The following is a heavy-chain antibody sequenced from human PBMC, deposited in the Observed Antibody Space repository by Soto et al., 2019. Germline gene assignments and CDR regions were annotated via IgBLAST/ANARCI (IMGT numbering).Heavy chain of an antibody. V-gene: IGHV5-10-1*01. CDR3: ARGRFYYDGSAS. CDR2: IDPNDAYT. D-gene: IGHD3-22*01. CDR1: GYSFTTYW. J-gene: IGHJ5*02. Sequence: EGQLVQSGAEVKEPGESLRISCKGSGYSFTTYWITWVRQMPGKGLEWMGKIDPNDAYTTYSPSFQGHVTFSVDKSISTAYLQGSSLQASDTAIYYCARGRFYYDGSASWGQGTLVTVSS.